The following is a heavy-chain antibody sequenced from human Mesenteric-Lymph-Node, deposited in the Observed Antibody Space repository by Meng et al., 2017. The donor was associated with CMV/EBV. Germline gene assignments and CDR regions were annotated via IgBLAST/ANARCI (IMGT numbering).Heavy chain of an antibody. V-gene: IGHV1-2*02. CDR3: AREGDGGNSFPDY. CDR2: INPNTGDT. Sequence: ASVKVSCKASGYTFTGYYMHWVRQAPGQGLEWMGWINPNTGDTNHAQKIQGRVTVTSDTSISTAYMELSSLTSDDTAVYYCAREGDGGNSFPDYWGQGTLVTVSS. CDR1: GYTFTGYY. J-gene: IGHJ4*02. D-gene: IGHD4-23*01.